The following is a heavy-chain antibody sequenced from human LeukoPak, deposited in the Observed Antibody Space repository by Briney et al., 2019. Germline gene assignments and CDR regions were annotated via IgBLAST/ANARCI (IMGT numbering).Heavy chain of an antibody. Sequence: PGGSLRLSCAASGFIFSSHGMNWVRQAPGKGLEWVSAISGGGGSTYYADSVKGRFTISRDNSKNTLYLQMNSLRAEDTAVYYCAKGGFYCSGGSCYSFYYYYMDVWGKGTTVTISS. J-gene: IGHJ6*03. CDR2: ISGGGGST. D-gene: IGHD2-15*01. CDR1: GFIFSSHG. CDR3: AKGGFYCSGGSCYSFYYYYMDV. V-gene: IGHV3-23*01.